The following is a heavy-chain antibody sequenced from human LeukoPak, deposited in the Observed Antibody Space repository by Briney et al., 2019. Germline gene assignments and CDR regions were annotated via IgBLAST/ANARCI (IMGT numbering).Heavy chain of an antibody. J-gene: IGHJ3*02. CDR2: IRNKAKSYAT. V-gene: IGHV3-73*01. D-gene: IGHD3-22*01. CDR3: THYYDSSGYYGAFDI. CDR1: GFTFDNFV. Sequence: GGSLRLSCAASGFTFDNFVMSWVRQASGKGLEWVGRIRNKAKSYATAYAESVKGRFTISRDDSKNTAYLQMNSLKTEDTAVYYCTHYYDSSGYYGAFDIWGQGTMVTVSS.